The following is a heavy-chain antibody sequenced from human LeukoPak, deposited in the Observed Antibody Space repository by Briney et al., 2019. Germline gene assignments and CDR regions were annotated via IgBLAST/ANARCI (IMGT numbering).Heavy chain of an antibody. CDR2: ISGSGGST. CDR3: AKDATDYYYDSSGYSD. J-gene: IGHJ4*02. D-gene: IGHD3-22*01. Sequence: PGGSLRLSCAASGFTFSSYAMSWVRQAPGKGLEWVSAISGSGGSTYYADSVKGRFTISRDNSKNTLYLQMSSLRAEDTAVYYCAKDATDYYYDSSGYSDWGQGTLVTVSS. CDR1: GFTFSSYA. V-gene: IGHV3-23*01.